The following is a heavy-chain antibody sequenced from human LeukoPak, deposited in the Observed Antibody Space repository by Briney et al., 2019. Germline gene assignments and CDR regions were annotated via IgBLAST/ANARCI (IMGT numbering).Heavy chain of an antibody. V-gene: IGHV3-66*04. J-gene: IGHJ3*02. CDR1: GFTVSSNY. D-gene: IGHD3-22*01. Sequence: GGSLRLSCAASGFTVSSNYMSWVRQAPGKGLEWVSVIYSGGSTYYADSVKGRFTISRDKSKNTLYLQMNSLRAEDTAVYYCAEQTYYYDSSGYYGDAFDIWGQGTMVTVSS. CDR3: AEQTYYYDSSGYYGDAFDI. CDR2: IYSGGST.